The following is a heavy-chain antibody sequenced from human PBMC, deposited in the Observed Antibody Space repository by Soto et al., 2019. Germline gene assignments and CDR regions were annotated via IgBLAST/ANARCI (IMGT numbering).Heavy chain of an antibody. CDR1: GGSISSGGYS. J-gene: IGHJ6*02. CDR2: IYHSGST. V-gene: IGHV4-30-2*01. CDR3: ARGGLYCSGGSCYYYYGMDV. Sequence: SETLSLTCAVSGGSISSGGYSWSWIRQPPGKGLEWIGYIYHSGSTYYNPSLKSRVTISVDRSKNQFSLKLSSVTAADTAAYYCARGGLYCSGGSCYYYYGMDVWGQGTTVTVSS. D-gene: IGHD2-15*01.